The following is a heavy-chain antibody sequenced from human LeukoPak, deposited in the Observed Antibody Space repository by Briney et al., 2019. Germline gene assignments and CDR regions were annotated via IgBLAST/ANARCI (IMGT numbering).Heavy chain of an antibody. J-gene: IGHJ4*02. V-gene: IGHV4-4*07. D-gene: IGHD6-19*01. CDR2: IYTSGST. CDR1: GGSISSYY. Sequence: SETLSLTCTVSGGSISSYYWSWIRQPAGKGLEWIGRIYTSGSTNYNPSLKSRVTISVDKPKNQFSLKLSSVTAADTAVYYCARDLLSSSGWYYFDYWGQGTLVTVSS. CDR3: ARDLLSSSGWYYFDY.